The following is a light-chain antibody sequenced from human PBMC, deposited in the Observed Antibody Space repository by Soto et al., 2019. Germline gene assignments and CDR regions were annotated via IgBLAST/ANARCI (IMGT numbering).Light chain of an antibody. CDR2: GAA. CDR1: QSVTRTY. V-gene: IGKV3-20*01. J-gene: IGKJ5*01. Sequence: EIVLTQSPGTLSLSPGERATLSCRASQSVTRTYLALYQQTPGQAPRLLIYGAANMATGVPDRFSGSGSGTDFTLTISGLEPEDFAVYYCHQYDRSHFTFGQGTRLEIK. CDR3: HQYDRSHFT.